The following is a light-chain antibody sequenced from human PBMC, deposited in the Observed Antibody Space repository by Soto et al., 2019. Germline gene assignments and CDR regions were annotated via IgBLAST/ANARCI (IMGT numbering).Light chain of an antibody. Sequence: EIVLTQSPATVSLSLGERATLSCRASQSVATYLAWYQQKPGQAPRLLISDTSNRATGIPARFSGSGSGTDFTLTIRSLEPEDFAIYYCQQRRDWPLTFGGGTKVEIK. CDR3: QQRRDWPLT. J-gene: IGKJ4*01. V-gene: IGKV3-11*01. CDR1: QSVATY. CDR2: DTS.